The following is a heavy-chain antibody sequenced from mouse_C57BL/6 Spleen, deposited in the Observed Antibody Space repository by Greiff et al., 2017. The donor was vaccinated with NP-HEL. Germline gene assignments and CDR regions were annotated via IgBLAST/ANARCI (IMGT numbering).Heavy chain of an antibody. D-gene: IGHD1-1*01. CDR3: TRSQSTVVATKYFDV. CDR1: GYTFTDYE. V-gene: IGHV1-15*01. J-gene: IGHJ1*03. Sequence: QVQLKQSGAELVRPGASVTLSCKASGYTFTDYEMHWVKQTPVHGLEWIGAIDPETGGTAYNQKFKGKAILTADKSSSTAYMELRSLTSEDSAVYYCTRSQSTVVATKYFDVWGTGTTVTVSS. CDR2: IDPETGGT.